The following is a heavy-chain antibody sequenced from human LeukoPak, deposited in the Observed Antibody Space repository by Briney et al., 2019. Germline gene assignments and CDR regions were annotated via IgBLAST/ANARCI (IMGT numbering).Heavy chain of an antibody. CDR1: GGSPSKYY. D-gene: IGHD1-14*01. CDR3: ARVLPGRTYHSVPLRWCDP. Sequence: ASETLSLTCAVDGGSPSKYYWGWIRQPPGKGLEWIGEINHSGSTNYNPSLKSRVTISVDTSKNQFSLNLRSVTAADTAVYYCARVLPGRTYHSVPLRWCDPWGQGTLVTVSS. V-gene: IGHV4-34*01. CDR2: INHSGST. J-gene: IGHJ5*02.